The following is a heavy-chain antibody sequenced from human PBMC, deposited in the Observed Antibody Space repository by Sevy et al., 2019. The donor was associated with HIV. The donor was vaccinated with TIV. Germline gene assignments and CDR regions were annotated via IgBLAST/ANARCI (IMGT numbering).Heavy chain of an antibody. J-gene: IGHJ4*02. CDR1: GFDIRSNY. D-gene: IGHD2-15*01. V-gene: IGHV3-53*01. Sequence: GGSLRLSCVVSGFDIRSNYMSWVRQAPGKGLEWVSHIYAGGTAYYTDSVKGRFTFSRDDSKNTVSLQMRSLRVEDSAVYYCESEYCSRGSCFFDYWGQGIQVTVSS. CDR3: ESEYCSRGSCFFDY. CDR2: IYAGGTA.